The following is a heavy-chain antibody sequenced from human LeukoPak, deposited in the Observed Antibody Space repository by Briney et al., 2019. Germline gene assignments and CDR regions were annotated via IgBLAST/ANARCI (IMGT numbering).Heavy chain of an antibody. CDR1: GGSISSGGYS. V-gene: IGHV4-30-2*01. CDR3: ARDYSYGFLN. D-gene: IGHD5-18*01. CDR2: IYHSGST. Sequence: PSETLSLTCAVSGGSISSGGYSWSWIRQPPGKGLEWIGYIYHSGSTYYNPSLKSRVTISVDRSKNQFSLKLSSVTAADTAVYYCARDYSYGFLNWGQGTLVTVSS. J-gene: IGHJ4*02.